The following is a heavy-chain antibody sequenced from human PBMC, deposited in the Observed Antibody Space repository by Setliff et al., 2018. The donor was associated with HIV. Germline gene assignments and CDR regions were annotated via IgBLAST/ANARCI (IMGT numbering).Heavy chain of an antibody. CDR2: IYSSGST. CDR3: ARRVVLAAAFDY. J-gene: IGHJ4*02. D-gene: IGHD2-15*01. Sequence: SETLSLTCTVPGDSISGFYWSWIRQPPGKGLECIGYIYSSGSTNYNPSLKSRVTMSVDTSKNQFSLELRSVTAADTAVYYCARRVVLAAAFDYWGQGALVTVSS. CDR1: GDSISGFY. V-gene: IGHV4-59*08.